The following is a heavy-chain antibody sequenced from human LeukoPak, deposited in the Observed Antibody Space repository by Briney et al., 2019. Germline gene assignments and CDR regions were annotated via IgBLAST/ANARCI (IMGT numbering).Heavy chain of an antibody. J-gene: IGHJ6*03. CDR2: INPNGGST. Sequence: GASVKVSCKASGYTFTSHYMHWVRQAPGQGLEWMGIINPNGGSTNYAQKFQGRVTVTRDMSTSTVYMELSSLRSEDTAVYYSARGAVIVPAAMTIYYYYYYMDVWGKGTTVTVSS. CDR3: ARGAVIVPAAMTIYYYYYYMDV. V-gene: IGHV1-46*01. D-gene: IGHD2-2*01. CDR1: GYTFTSHY.